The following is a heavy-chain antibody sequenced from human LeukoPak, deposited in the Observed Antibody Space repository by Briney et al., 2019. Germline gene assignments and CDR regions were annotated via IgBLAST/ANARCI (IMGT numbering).Heavy chain of an antibody. CDR3: ARLVRGAFDI. CDR1: GFTVSSNY. D-gene: IGHD6-13*01. CDR2: IYSGGST. J-gene: IGHJ3*02. V-gene: IGHV3-66*01. Sequence: PGGSLRLSCAASGFTVSSNYMSWVRQAPGKGLEWVSVIYSGGSTYYADSVKGRFTISRDNPKNTLYLQMNSLRAEDTAVYYCARLVRGAFDIWGQGTMVTVSS.